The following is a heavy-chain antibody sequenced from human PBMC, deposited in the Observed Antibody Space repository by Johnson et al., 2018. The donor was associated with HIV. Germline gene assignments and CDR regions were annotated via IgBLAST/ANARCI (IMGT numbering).Heavy chain of an antibody. Sequence: VQLVESGGGVVRPGGSLRLSCAASGFTFDDYGMSWVRQAPGKGLEWVSGINWNGGSTGYADSVKGRFTISRDNAKNSLYLQMNSLRAEDTALYYCARWYCSSTSCYAFFLPFDIWGQGTMVTGSS. CDR2: INWNGGST. CDR1: GFTFDDYG. D-gene: IGHD2-2*01. V-gene: IGHV3-20*04. J-gene: IGHJ3*02. CDR3: ARWYCSSTSCYAFFLPFDI.